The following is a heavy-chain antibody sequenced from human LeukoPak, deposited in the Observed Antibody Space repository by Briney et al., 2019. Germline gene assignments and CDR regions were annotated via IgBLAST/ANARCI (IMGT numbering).Heavy chain of an antibody. CDR3: ARSRVIQGAFDI. CDR2: ISSSSSYI. CDR1: GFTFSSYS. D-gene: IGHD2/OR15-2a*01. Sequence: GGSLRLSCAASGFTFSSYSMNWVRQAPGKGLEWVSSISSSSSYIYYADSVKGRFTISRDNAKNSLYLQMNSLRAEDTAVYYCARSRVIQGAFDIWGQGTMVTVSS. V-gene: IGHV3-21*01. J-gene: IGHJ3*02.